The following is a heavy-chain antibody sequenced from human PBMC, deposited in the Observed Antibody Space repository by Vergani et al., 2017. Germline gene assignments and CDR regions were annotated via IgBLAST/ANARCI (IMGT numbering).Heavy chain of an antibody. J-gene: IGHJ5*02. V-gene: IGHV1-18*01. D-gene: IGHD3-10*01. CDR2: ISGYDGKT. CDR3: ARGRLKLRGLFAGWFDP. Sequence: QVQLVQSGAEMKKPGASVNVSCKTSGYSFNSYGINWVRQAPGQGLEWLGWISGYDGKTKYVEKLQGRITVTIDTSTNSAYMELSSLRSEDTAVYYCARGRLKLRGLFAGWFDPWGQGTLVTVSS. CDR1: GYSFNSYG.